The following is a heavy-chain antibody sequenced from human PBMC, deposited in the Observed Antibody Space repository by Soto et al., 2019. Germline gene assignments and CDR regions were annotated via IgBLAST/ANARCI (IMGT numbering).Heavy chain of an antibody. D-gene: IGHD3-3*01. J-gene: IGHJ6*02. CDR1: GYTFTSYA. CDR3: ARGSGHYYYYGMDV. CDR2: INAGNGNT. V-gene: IGHV1-3*05. Sequence: QVQLVQSGAEEKKPGASVKVSCKASGYTFTSYAMHWVRQAPGQRLEWMGWINAGNGNTKYSQKFQGRVTITRDTSATTAYMELSSLRSEDTAVYYCARGSGHYYYYGMDVWGQGTTVTVSS.